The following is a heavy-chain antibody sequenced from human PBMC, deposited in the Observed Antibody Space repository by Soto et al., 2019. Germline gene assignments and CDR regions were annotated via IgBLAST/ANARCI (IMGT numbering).Heavy chain of an antibody. D-gene: IGHD3-22*01. CDR2: INPDRGGT. Sequence: ASVKVSCKASGYTFTDYYMHWVRQAPGQGLEWMGWINPDRGGTNYAQKFHGRVTMTRDSSINTAYMELSSLRSDDTAVYYCARGGYYYENSGQNAYDYWGQGILVTVSS. CDR3: ARGGYYYENSGQNAYDY. V-gene: IGHV1-2*02. CDR1: GYTFTDYY. J-gene: IGHJ4*01.